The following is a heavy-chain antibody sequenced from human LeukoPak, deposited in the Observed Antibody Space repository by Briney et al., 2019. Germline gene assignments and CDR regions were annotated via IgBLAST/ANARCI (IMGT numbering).Heavy chain of an antibody. J-gene: IGHJ4*02. CDR2: INHSGSA. V-gene: IGHV4-39*07. CDR1: GGSISSSGYY. D-gene: IGHD4-17*01. CDR3: ARGQGTVTTH. Sequence: SETLSLTCTVSGGSISSSGYYWTWIRQPPGKGLEWIGEINHSGSANYNPSLKSRVTISLDTSKNQFSLKLSSVTAADTAVYYCARGQGTVTTHWGQGTLVTVSS.